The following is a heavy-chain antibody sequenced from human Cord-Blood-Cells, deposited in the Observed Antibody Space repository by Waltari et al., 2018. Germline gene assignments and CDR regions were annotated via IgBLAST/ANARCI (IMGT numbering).Heavy chain of an antibody. CDR3: ARDSGSSADFDY. D-gene: IGHD1-26*01. CDR2: MNPNSGNT. CDR1: GSTFTSYD. V-gene: IGHV1-8*03. J-gene: IGHJ4*02. Sequence: QVQLVQSGAEVKKPGASVKVSCKASGSTFTSYDTNWVRQATGQGLEWMGWMNPNSGNTGYAQKFQGRVTITRNTSISTAYMELSSLRSEDTAVYYCARDSGSSADFDYWGQGTLVTVSS.